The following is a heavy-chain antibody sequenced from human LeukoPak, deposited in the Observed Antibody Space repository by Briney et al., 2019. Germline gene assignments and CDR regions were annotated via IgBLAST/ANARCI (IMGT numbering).Heavy chain of an antibody. CDR3: AGANDYGDYGLSN. Sequence: KPSETLPLTCTVSGGSISSYYWSWIRQPPGKGLEWSGYIYYSGSTNYNPSLKSRVTISVDTSKNQSSLKLSSVTAADTAVYYCAGANDYGDYGLSNWGQGTLVTVSS. J-gene: IGHJ4*02. CDR2: IYYSGST. CDR1: GGSISSYY. V-gene: IGHV4-59*01. D-gene: IGHD4-17*01.